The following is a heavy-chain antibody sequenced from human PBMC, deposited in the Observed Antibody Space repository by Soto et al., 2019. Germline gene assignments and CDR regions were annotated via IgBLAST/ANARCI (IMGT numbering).Heavy chain of an antibody. Sequence: QVQLQKSGPGLVKPSQTLSLTCTVSGGSISSGDYYWSWIRQPPGKGLEWIGYIYYSGSTYYNPSLKSRVTTSVDTYKNPCSLKMSSVTAADTAVYHCARDSHITIDPWGQGTLVTVSS. CDR1: GGSISSGDYY. CDR3: ARDSHITIDP. V-gene: IGHV4-30-4*01. J-gene: IGHJ5*02. D-gene: IGHD3-10*01. CDR2: IYYSGST.